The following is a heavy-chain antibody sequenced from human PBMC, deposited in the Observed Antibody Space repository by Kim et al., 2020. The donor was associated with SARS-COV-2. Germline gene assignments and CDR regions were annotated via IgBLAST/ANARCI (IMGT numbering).Heavy chain of an antibody. Sequence: AQKFPGRVTMTRDTSISTAYMELSRLRSDDTAVYYCARVYGDYHSNWFDPWGQGTLVTVSS. J-gene: IGHJ5*02. V-gene: IGHV1-2*02. CDR3: ARVYGDYHSNWFDP. D-gene: IGHD4-17*01.